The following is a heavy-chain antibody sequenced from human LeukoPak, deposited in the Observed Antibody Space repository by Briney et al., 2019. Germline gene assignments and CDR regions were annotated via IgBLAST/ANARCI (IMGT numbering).Heavy chain of an antibody. CDR2: IIPIFGTA. V-gene: IGHV1-69*13. Sequence: SVKVSCKASGGTFSSYAISWVRQAPGQGLEWMGGIIPIFGTANYARKFQGRVTITADESTSTAYMELSSLRSEDTAVYYCARRGTLVPDKNYYGMDVWGQGTTVTVSS. CDR3: ARRGTLVPDKNYYGMDV. D-gene: IGHD6-6*01. CDR1: GGTFSSYA. J-gene: IGHJ6*02.